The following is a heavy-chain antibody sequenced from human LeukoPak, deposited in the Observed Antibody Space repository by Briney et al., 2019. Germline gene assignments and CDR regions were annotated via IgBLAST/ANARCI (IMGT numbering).Heavy chain of an antibody. CDR1: GYTFTSYN. D-gene: IGHD2-2*01. J-gene: IGHJ5*02. Sequence: ASVKVSCKASGYTFTSYNINWVRQATGQGLEWMGWMNPNSGNTGYAQKFQGRVTITRNTSISTAYMELSSLRSAETAVYYCARRYCSSTSCYPRAYWFDPWGQGTLVTVSS. V-gene: IGHV1-8*03. CDR3: ARRYCSSTSCYPRAYWFDP. CDR2: MNPNSGNT.